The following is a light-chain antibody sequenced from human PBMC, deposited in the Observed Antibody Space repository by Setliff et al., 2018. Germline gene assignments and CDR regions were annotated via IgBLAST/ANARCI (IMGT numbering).Light chain of an antibody. V-gene: IGLV2-14*03. Sequence: QSALTQPASVSGSPGQSITISCTGTSSDVGGYNSVSWYQQHPGKAPKLMIYDVSNRPSGVSNRFSGSKSGNTASLTISGLQAEDEADYYCSSYTSSSTFVVFGGGTKVTV. CDR3: SSYTSSSTFVV. CDR1: SSDVGGYNS. J-gene: IGLJ2*01. CDR2: DVS.